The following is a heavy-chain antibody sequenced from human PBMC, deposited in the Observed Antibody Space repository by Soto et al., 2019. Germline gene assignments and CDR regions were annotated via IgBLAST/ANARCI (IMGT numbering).Heavy chain of an antibody. CDR1: GGSISSGNYY. CDR3: ARVGFGEVLAHGVDG. Sequence: SDTLSLTCTVSGGSISSGNYYWSWIRQPPGKGREWIGFMSYRGSTSYNASLKSRVTIPVDTSKRHFSLNLSFVTAADTAVYYCARVGFGEVLAHGVDGWGQGATVTVSS. J-gene: IGHJ6*02. CDR2: MSYRGST. V-gene: IGHV4-30-4*02. D-gene: IGHD3-10*01.